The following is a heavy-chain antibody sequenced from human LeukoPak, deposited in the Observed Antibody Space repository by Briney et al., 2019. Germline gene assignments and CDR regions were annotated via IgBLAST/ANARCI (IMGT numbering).Heavy chain of an antibody. J-gene: IGHJ4*02. Sequence: SETLSLTCTVSGGSISSYYWSWIRQPPGKGLEWIGYIYYSGSTNYNPSLKSRVTISVDTSKNQFSLKLSSVTAADTAVYYCARSRSGYSVSYPIDYWGQGTLVTVSS. CDR2: IYYSGST. CDR1: GGSISSYY. CDR3: ARSRSGYSVSYPIDY. V-gene: IGHV4-59*01. D-gene: IGHD1-26*01.